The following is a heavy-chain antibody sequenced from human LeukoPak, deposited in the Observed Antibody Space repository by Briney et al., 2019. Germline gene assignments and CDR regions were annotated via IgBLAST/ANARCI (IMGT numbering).Heavy chain of an antibody. D-gene: IGHD2-2*01. CDR1: GFTFSSYA. CDR3: ARDPSVVEGEGY. J-gene: IGHJ4*02. V-gene: IGHV3-30*04. Sequence: PGRSLRLSCAASGFTFSSYAMHWVRQAPGRGLEWVAVISYDGSNKYYADSVKGRFTISRDNSKNTLYLQMNSLRAEDTAVYYCARDPSVVEGEGYWGQGTLVTVSS. CDR2: ISYDGSNK.